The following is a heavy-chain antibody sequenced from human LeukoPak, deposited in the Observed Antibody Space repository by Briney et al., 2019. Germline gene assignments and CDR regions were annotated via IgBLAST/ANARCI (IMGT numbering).Heavy chain of an antibody. Sequence: ASVKVSCKASGYTFTSCDINWVRQAPGEGLEWMGWMNPNRGNTGYAQKFQGRVTMTRNTSISTAYMELSSLRSEDTAVYYCARGRKGGITIFGVVTPYYFDYWGQGTLVTVSS. J-gene: IGHJ4*02. CDR3: ARGRKGGITIFGVVTPYYFDY. CDR2: MNPNRGNT. D-gene: IGHD3-3*01. CDR1: GYTFTSCD. V-gene: IGHV1-8*01.